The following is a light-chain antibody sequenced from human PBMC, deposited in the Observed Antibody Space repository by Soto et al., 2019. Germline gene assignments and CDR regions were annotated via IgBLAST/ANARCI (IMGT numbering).Light chain of an antibody. V-gene: IGLV1-40*01. CDR3: QSYDSSLSVSVV. J-gene: IGLJ2*01. CDR2: GNS. CDR1: NSNIGAGYD. Sequence: QSVLAQPPSVSGAPGQRVTISCTGSNSNIGAGYDVHWYQQLPGTAPKLLIYGNSDRPSGVPDRFSGSKSGTSASLAITGLQTEDEADYYCQSYDSSLSVSVVFGGGTQLTVL.